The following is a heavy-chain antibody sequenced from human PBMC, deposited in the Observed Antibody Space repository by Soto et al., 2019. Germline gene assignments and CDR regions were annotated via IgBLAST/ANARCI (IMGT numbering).Heavy chain of an antibody. CDR1: GGSITTGGYY. J-gene: IGHJ4*02. V-gene: IGHV4-31*03. CDR3: ARTKCSGGRCSSWPLDY. CDR2: RYYSEST. D-gene: IGHD2-15*01. Sequence: PSETLSLTCTVSGGSITTGGYYWSWIRQLPGKGLEWIGHRYYSESTYYNPSLKSRVSISLDTSKNQFSLKLSFVTAADTAMYYCARTKCSGGRCSSWPLDYWGQGTPVTVSS.